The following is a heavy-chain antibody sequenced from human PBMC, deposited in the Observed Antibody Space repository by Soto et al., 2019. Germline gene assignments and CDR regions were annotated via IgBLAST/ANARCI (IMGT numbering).Heavy chain of an antibody. CDR3: AKDQDEDTAIPTRSPIDY. J-gene: IGHJ4*02. Sequence: PSETLSLTCIVSGCSISSSSYYWGWIRQPPGKGLEWIGSIYYSGSTYYNPSLKSRVTISVDTSKNQFSLRAEDTAVYYCAKDQDEDTAIPTRSPIDYWGQGTLVTVSS. D-gene: IGHD5-18*01. CDR2: IYYSGST. CDR1: GCSISSSSYY. V-gene: IGHV4-39*02.